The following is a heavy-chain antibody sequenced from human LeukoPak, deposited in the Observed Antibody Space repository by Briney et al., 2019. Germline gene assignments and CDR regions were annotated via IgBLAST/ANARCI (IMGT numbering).Heavy chain of an antibody. V-gene: IGHV3-23*01. CDR3: ATQNFDWLLDRFDY. Sequence: GGSLRLSCAASGFTFSSYAMGWVRQAPGKGLEWVSAISGSGGSTYYADSVKGRFTISRDNSKNTLYLQMNSLRAEDTAVYYCATQNFDWLLDRFDYWGQGTLVTVSS. D-gene: IGHD3-9*01. CDR1: GFTFSSYA. CDR2: ISGSGGST. J-gene: IGHJ4*02.